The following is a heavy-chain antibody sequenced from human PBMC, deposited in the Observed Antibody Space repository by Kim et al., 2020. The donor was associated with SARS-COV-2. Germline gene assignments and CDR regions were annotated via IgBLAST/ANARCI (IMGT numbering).Heavy chain of an antibody. CDR3: ARGGRRKFVVVPAAIKYYFDY. V-gene: IGHV1-18*04. Sequence: ASVKVSCKASGYTFTSYGISWVRQAPGQGLEWMGWISAYNGNTNYAQKLQGRVTMTTDTSTSTAYMELRSLRSDDTAVYYCARGGRRKFVVVPAAIKYYFDYWGQGTLVTVSS. D-gene: IGHD2-2*01. CDR1: GYTFTSYG. CDR2: ISAYNGNT. J-gene: IGHJ4*02.